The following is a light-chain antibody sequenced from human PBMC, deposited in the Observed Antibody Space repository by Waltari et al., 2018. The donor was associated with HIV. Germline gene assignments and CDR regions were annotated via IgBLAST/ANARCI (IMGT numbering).Light chain of an antibody. Sequence: QSALTQPASVSGSPGQSITISCTGSSSDVGPYNYISWYQQHPGTVPKLIIYDVKERPSGVSDRFSGSKSGTTASLTIAGLQAEDEADYYCCSFANPNFLFGSGTKVTVL. CDR1: SSDVGPYNY. V-gene: IGLV2-23*02. J-gene: IGLJ1*01. CDR3: CSFANPNFL. CDR2: DVK.